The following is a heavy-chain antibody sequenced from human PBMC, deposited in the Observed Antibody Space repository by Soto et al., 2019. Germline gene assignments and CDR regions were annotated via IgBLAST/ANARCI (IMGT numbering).Heavy chain of an antibody. J-gene: IGHJ5*02. CDR3: ASSGLLGSEVNNWFDP. Sequence: PSETLSLTCTVSAGSITTSYWSWIRQPLGKALEWIGYISYRGSTNYNPSLKSRLTISIDTSKSQISLKLTSMTTADTAVYYCASSGLLGSEVNNWFDPWGQGNLVTVSS. D-gene: IGHD2-15*01. V-gene: IGHV4-59*01. CDR2: ISYRGST. CDR1: AGSITTSY.